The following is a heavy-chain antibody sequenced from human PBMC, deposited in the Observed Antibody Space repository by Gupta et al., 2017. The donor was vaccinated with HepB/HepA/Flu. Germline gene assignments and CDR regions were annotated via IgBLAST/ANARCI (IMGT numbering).Heavy chain of an antibody. CDR2: IWYDGSNK. CDR1: GVTFRRSG. D-gene: IGHD3-10*01. J-gene: IGHJ4*02. CDR3: ARGPGTSASGSGGLLDY. V-gene: IGHV3-33*01. Sequence: VQPVESGGGVVQPRWSLRLSCASFGVTFRRSGMHGVRQASGKGLERVAVIWYDGSNKYCADSVKGRFNISRDNSKNTLYRQMNSLRAEDAAVYYCARGPGTSASGSGGLLDYWGQGTLVTVSS.